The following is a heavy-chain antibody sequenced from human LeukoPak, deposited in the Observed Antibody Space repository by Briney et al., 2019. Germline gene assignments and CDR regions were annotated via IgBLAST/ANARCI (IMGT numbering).Heavy chain of an antibody. CDR1: GGSITSSSYY. J-gene: IGHJ4*02. D-gene: IGHD1-26*01. CDR2: IYYSGST. V-gene: IGHV4-39*07. Sequence: PSETLSLTCTVSGGSITSSSYYWGWIRQPPGKGLEWIGSIYYSGSTYFNPSLKSRVTISLDTSKNQFSLKLSSVTAADTAVYYCARHSGNDPPIDYWGQGTLVTVSS. CDR3: ARHSGNDPPIDY.